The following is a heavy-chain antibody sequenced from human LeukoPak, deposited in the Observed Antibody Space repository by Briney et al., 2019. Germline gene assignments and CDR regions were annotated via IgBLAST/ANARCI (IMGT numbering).Heavy chain of an antibody. J-gene: IGHJ5*02. Sequence: SETLSLTCTVSGDSISSGGYYWGWIRQPPGKGLEWIASRYYSGSTYCNPSLKSRVTMSADTSKNQFSLKLSSVTAAGAAVYYCARQYSSGWPWFDPWGQGTLVTVSS. V-gene: IGHV4-39*01. CDR1: GDSISSGGYY. CDR3: ARQYSSGWPWFDP. CDR2: RYYSGST. D-gene: IGHD6-19*01.